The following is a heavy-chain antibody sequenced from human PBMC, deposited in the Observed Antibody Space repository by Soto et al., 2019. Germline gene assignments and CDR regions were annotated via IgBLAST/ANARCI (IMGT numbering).Heavy chain of an antibody. CDR1: GYSFTSYW. Sequence: GESLKISCKGSGYSFTSYWIGWVRQMPGKGLEWMGIIYPGDSDTRYSPSFQGQVTISADKSISTAYLQWSSLKASDTAMYYCARLAYDFWSGLTNWFDPWGQGTQVTVSS. CDR2: IYPGDSDT. J-gene: IGHJ5*02. D-gene: IGHD3-3*01. V-gene: IGHV5-51*01. CDR3: ARLAYDFWSGLTNWFDP.